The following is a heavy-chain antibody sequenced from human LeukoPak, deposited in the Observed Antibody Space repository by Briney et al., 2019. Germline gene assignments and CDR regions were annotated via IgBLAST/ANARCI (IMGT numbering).Heavy chain of an antibody. V-gene: IGHV3-30*04. J-gene: IGHJ6*02. Sequence: GGSLRLSCAASGFTFSSYAMHWVRQAPGKGLEWVAVISYDGSNKYYADSVKGRFTISKDNSKNTLYLQMNSLRAEDTAVYYCARAPRLHLLYGMDVWGQGTTVTVSS. CDR2: ISYDGSNK. D-gene: IGHD5-24*01. CDR3: ARAPRLHLLYGMDV. CDR1: GFTFSSYA.